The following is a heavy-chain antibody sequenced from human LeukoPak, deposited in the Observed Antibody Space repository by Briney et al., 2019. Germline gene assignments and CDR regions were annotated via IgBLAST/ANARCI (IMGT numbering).Heavy chain of an antibody. Sequence: GGSLRLSCAASGFTFSSYAMSWVRQAPGKGLEWVSAISGSGGSTYYADSVKGRFTISRDNSKNSLYLQMNSLRAEDTAVYYCARDPPGSSPLHDAFDIWGQGTMVTVSS. CDR3: ARDPPGSSPLHDAFDI. D-gene: IGHD3-10*01. V-gene: IGHV3-23*01. CDR2: ISGSGGST. CDR1: GFTFSSYA. J-gene: IGHJ3*02.